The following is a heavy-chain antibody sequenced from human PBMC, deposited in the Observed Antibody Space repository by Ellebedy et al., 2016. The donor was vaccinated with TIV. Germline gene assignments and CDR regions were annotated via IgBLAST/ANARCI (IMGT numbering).Heavy chain of an antibody. D-gene: IGHD2-2*01. CDR2: ISYDGSNK. CDR1: GFTFSSYG. V-gene: IGHV3-30*03. J-gene: IGHJ3*02. Sequence: GGSLRLSXAASGFTFSSYGMHWVRQAPGKGLEWVAVISYDGSNKYYADSVKGRFTISRDNSKNTLYLQMNSLRAEDTAVYYCAGDTRGRAFDIWGQGTMVTVSS. CDR3: AGDTRGRAFDI.